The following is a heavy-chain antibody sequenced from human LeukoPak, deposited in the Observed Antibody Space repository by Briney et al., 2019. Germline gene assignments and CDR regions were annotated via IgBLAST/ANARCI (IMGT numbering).Heavy chain of an antibody. J-gene: IGHJ6*02. CDR1: GYTFTSYA. V-gene: IGHV1-3*01. CDR2: INAGNGNT. CDR3: ARDGETTSGQWLVYYYYGMDV. Sequence: ASVKVSCKASGYTFTSYAMHWVRQAPGQRLEWMGWINAGNGNTKYSQKFQSRVTITRDTSASTAYMELSSLRSEDTAVYYCARDGETTSGQWLVYYYYGMDVWGQGTTVTVSS. D-gene: IGHD6-19*01.